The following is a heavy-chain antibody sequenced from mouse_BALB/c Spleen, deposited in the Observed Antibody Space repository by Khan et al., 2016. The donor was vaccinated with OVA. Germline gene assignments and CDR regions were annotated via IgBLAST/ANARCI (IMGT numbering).Heavy chain of an antibody. CDR3: ARNYDYDEGLVY. J-gene: IGHJ3*01. D-gene: IGHD2-4*01. CDR2: IWSGGST. Sequence: QVQLKQSGPGLVQPSQSLSITCTVSGFSLTSYGIHWVRQSPGKGLEWLGVIWSGGSTAYDAAFISRLSISKDNSKSQVFFKMNSLQGNDTAIYYCARNYDYDEGLVYWGQGTLVTVSA. V-gene: IGHV2-2*02. CDR1: GFSLTSYG.